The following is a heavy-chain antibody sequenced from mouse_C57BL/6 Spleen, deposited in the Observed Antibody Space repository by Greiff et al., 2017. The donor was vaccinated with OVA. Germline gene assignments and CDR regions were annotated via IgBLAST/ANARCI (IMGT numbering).Heavy chain of an antibody. Sequence: QVQLQQPGPELVKPGASVKLSCKASGYTFTSYWMHWVKQRPGQGLEWIGNINPSNGGTNYNEKFKSKATLTVDKSSSTAYMQLSSLTSEDSAVYDWARSGYYGSSYVDDWGQGTTLTVSS. CDR2: INPSNGGT. J-gene: IGHJ2*01. D-gene: IGHD1-1*01. CDR3: ARSGYYGSSYVDD. CDR1: GYTFTSYW. V-gene: IGHV1-53*01.